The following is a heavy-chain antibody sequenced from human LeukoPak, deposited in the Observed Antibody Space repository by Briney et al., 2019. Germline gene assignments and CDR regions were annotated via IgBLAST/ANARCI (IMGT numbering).Heavy chain of an antibody. D-gene: IGHD3-3*01. CDR3: ARAPREGLLGYPFEN. J-gene: IGHJ4*02. V-gene: IGHV3-7*01. Sequence: AGSLSLSCAASGFTFSSYCMSWVRQAPGKGLEWVANVNHNGSKKYNAYSVMGRFAISRDNGKNSLYLEMNSLRVEDMALYFCARAPREGLLGYPFENSGQGTLVTVSS. CDR2: VNHNGSKK. CDR1: GFTFSSYC.